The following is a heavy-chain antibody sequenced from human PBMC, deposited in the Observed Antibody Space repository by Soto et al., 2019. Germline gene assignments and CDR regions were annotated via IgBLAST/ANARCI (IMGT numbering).Heavy chain of an antibody. V-gene: IGHV1-46*01. CDR3: ARDGIGQDNYDTIAYHFEH. J-gene: IGHJ4*02. CDR1: GYSFTNFH. D-gene: IGHD3-22*01. CDR2: IDPSGGIT. Sequence: QVQLSQFGAEVKKPGASVKVSCKASGYSFTNFHIHWVRQAPGQGLEWMGMIDPSGGITRDAQRLQGTNSITRDASTGTVYMGLRSLTSEDTAVYYCARDGIGQDNYDTIAYHFEHWGQGTLVTVSS.